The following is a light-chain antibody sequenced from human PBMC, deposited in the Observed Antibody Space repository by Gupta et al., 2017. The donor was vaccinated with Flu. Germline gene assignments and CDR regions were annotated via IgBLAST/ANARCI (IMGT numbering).Light chain of an antibody. CDR3: QQCGISPRP. CDR2: AAS. J-gene: IGKJ1*01. V-gene: IGKV3-20*01. Sequence: GTLSLSPGERATLSCRASQSVRSTYIAWYQQKPGQAPRLLIYAASNRATGIPDRISGSGSGTDFSLTISRLEPEDFAVYYCQQCGISPRPFGQGTKVEVK. CDR1: QSVRSTY.